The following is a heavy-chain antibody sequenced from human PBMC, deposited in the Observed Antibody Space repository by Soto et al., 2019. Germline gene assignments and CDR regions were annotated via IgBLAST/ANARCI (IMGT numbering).Heavy chain of an antibody. J-gene: IGHJ6*02. CDR3: ARLLGYCSGGSCYSYYYYGMDV. D-gene: IGHD2-15*01. CDR2: INPSGGST. CDR1: GYTFTSYY. Sequence: ASVKVSCKASGYTFTSYYIHWVRQAPGQGPEWMGIINPSGGSTSYAQKFQGRVTMTRDTSTSTVYMELSSLRSEDTAVYYCARLLGYCSGGSCYSYYYYGMDVWGQGTTVTVSS. V-gene: IGHV1-46*01.